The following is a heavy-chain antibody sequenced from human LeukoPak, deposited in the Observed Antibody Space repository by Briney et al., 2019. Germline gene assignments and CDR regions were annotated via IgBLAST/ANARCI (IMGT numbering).Heavy chain of an antibody. D-gene: IGHD3-22*01. CDR1: GGSISSHY. Sequence: PSETLSLTCTVSGGSISSHYWTWIRQPPGKGLEWIAYIYYSGYPNYNPSLKSRVTISVDRSKSQFSLKLSSVTAADTAVYYCARAPASDAVVAVDACDIWGQGTMVTVSS. CDR3: ARAPASDAVVAVDACDI. V-gene: IGHV4-59*08. J-gene: IGHJ3*02. CDR2: IYYSGYP.